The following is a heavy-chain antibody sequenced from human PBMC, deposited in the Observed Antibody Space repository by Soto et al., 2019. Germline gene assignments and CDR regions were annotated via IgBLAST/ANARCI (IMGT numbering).Heavy chain of an antibody. V-gene: IGHV4-59*01. J-gene: IGHJ3*02. D-gene: IGHD6-19*01. CDR2: IYYSGST. CDR1: GGSISSYY. CDR3: AREVGSSGWYMGDAFDI. Sequence: QVQLQESGPGLVKPSETLSLTCTVSGGSISSYYWSWIRQPPGKGLEWIGYIYYSGSTNYNPSLKSRVTISVDTSKNQFSLKLSSVTAADTAVYYCAREVGSSGWYMGDAFDIWGQGTMVTVSS.